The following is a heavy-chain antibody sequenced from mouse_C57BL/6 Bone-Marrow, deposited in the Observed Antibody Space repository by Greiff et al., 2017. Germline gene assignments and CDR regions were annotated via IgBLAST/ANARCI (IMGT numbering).Heavy chain of an antibody. V-gene: IGHV1-82*01. Sequence: QVQLKESGPELVKPGASVKISCKASGYAFSSSWMNWVKQRPGKGLEWIGRIYPGDGDTNYNGKFKGKATLTADKSSSTAYMQLSSLTSEDSAVYFGEYSSWFAYWGQGTLVTVSA. D-gene: IGHD2-12*01. CDR2: IYPGDGDT. CDR3: EYSSWFAY. J-gene: IGHJ3*01. CDR1: GYAFSSSW.